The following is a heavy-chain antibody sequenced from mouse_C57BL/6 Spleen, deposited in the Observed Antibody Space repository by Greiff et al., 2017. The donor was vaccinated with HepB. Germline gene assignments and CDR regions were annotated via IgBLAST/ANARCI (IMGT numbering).Heavy chain of an antibody. CDR3: ERRGGAAQAFYYAMDY. Sequence: EVKVVESGGGLVKPGGSLKLSCAASGFTFSDYGMHWVRQAPEKGLEWVAYISSGSSTIYYADTVKGRFTISRDNAKNTLFLQMTSLRSEDTAMFYCERRGGAAQAFYYAMDYWGQGTSVTVSS. CDR2: ISSGSSTI. V-gene: IGHV5-17*01. D-gene: IGHD3-2*02. CDR1: GFTFSDYG. J-gene: IGHJ4*01.